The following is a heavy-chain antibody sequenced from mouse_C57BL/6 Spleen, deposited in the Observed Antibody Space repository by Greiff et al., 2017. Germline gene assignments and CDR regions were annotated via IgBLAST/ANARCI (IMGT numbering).Heavy chain of an antibody. CDR2: ISSGGDYI. Sequence: EVMLVESGEGLVKPGGSLKLSCAASGFTFSSYAMSWVRQTPEKRLEWVAYISSGGDYIYYADTVKGRFTISRDNARNTLYLQMSSLKSEDTAMYYCTNVGGLRRGDWYFDVWGTGTTVTVSS. CDR3: TNVGGLRRGDWYFDV. V-gene: IGHV5-9-1*02. D-gene: IGHD2-4*01. CDR1: GFTFSSYA. J-gene: IGHJ1*03.